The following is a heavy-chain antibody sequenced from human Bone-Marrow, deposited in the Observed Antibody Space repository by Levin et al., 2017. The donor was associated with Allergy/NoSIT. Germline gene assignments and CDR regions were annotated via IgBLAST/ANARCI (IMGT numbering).Heavy chain of an antibody. CDR1: GFTFSRNW. CDR2: INVDGSYT. J-gene: IGHJ4*02. V-gene: IGHV3-74*01. D-gene: IGHD1-26*01. Sequence: GGSLRLSCAASGFTFSRNWMHWVRQAPGKGLVWVSHINVDGSYTNYADSVKGRFTISRDNAKNILYLQLNSLGAEDSAVYYCAGGIGRGNFYAYWGRGSLVAVSS. CDR3: AGGIGRGNFYAY.